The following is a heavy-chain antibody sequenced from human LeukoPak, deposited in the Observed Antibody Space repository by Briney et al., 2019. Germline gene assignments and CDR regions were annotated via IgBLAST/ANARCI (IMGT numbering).Heavy chain of an antibody. CDR2: IYYTGKA. J-gene: IGHJ4*02. CDR1: GDSVSNGNYY. CDR3: ARSQNYYGSGDY. D-gene: IGHD3-10*01. V-gene: IGHV4-61*03. Sequence: SETLSLTCTVSGDSVSNGNYYWSWLRQPPGKALEWIGYIYYTGKAYYNPSLEGRVTILVDTSRNHFSVKLSSVTAADTAVYYCARSQNYYGSGDYWSQGTLVTVSS.